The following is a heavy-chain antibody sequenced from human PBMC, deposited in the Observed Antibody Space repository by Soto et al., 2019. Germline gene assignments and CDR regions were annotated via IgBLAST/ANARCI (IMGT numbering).Heavy chain of an antibody. V-gene: IGHV4-31*03. CDR1: GGSISSGGYY. J-gene: IGHJ4*02. CDR3: ARVTRVAAHQRAYYFDY. CDR2: IYYSGST. D-gene: IGHD6-6*01. Sequence: SLTCTVSGGSISSGGYYWSWIRQHPGKGLEWIGYIYYSGSTYYNPSLKSRVTISVDTSKNQFSLKLSSVTAADTALYYCARVTRVAAHQRAYYFDYWGQGTLVTVSS.